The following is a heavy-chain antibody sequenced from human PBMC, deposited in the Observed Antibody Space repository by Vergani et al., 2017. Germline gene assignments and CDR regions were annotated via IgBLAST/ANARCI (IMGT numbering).Heavy chain of an antibody. CDR3: AGDSKSDNWVLFAEELFVY. V-gene: IGHV1-18*01. CDR1: GYIFNNYD. CDR2: ISVDNGNT. Sequence: QVQLVQSGAEVKKPGAAVKVSCKASGYIFNNYDINWVRQAPGQGLEWMGWISVDNGNTNYAQKFQDRVTMTTDTSTSTAYMELKSPRSDDTAVYYCAGDSKSDNWVLFAEELFVYWGQGTLVIVSS. D-gene: IGHD2-2*03. J-gene: IGHJ4*02.